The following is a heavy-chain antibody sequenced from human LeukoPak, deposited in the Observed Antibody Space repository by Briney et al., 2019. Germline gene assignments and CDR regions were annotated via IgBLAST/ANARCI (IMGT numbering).Heavy chain of an antibody. V-gene: IGHV3-33*01. CDR1: GFTFSSYG. Sequence: GGSLRLSCAASGFTFSSYGMHWVRQAPGKGLEWVTVIWYDGSNKCYADSVKGRFTISRDNSKNTLYLQMNSLRAEDTAVYYCAGDYGEYYYGMDVWGQGTTVTVSS. CDR2: IWYDGSNK. D-gene: IGHD4-17*01. J-gene: IGHJ6*02. CDR3: AGDYGEYYYGMDV.